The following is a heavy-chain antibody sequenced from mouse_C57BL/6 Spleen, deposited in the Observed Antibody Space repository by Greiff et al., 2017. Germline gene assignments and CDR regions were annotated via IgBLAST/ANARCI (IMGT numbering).Heavy chain of an antibody. J-gene: IGHJ4*01. V-gene: IGHV5-17*01. CDR3: AGGVVITTVVAPYAMDY. CDR2: ISSGSSTI. CDR1: GFTFSDYG. D-gene: IGHD1-1*01. Sequence: EVHLVESGGGLVKPGGSLKLSCAASGFTFSDYGMHWVRQAPEKGLEWVAYISSGSSTIYYADTVKGRFTLSRDNAKNTLFLQMTSLRSEDTAMYYCAGGVVITTVVAPYAMDYWGQGTSVTVSS.